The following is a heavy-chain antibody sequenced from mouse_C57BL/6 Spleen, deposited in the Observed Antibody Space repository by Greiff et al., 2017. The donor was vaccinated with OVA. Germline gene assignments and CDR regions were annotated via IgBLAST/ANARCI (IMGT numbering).Heavy chain of an antibody. D-gene: IGHD1-1*01. CDR2: IGLNSGCT. CDR1: GYTFTSYW. Sequence: QVQLQQSGAELVKPGASVKLSCKASGYTFTSYWMHWVKQRPGRGLEWIGRIGLNSGCTEYNEKFKGKATLTVDKPSSTAYMQISSLSSEDSTVYYCARGGMDYYGSRSFAYWGQGTLVTVSA. J-gene: IGHJ3*01. V-gene: IGHV1-72*01. CDR3: ARGGMDYYGSRSFAY.